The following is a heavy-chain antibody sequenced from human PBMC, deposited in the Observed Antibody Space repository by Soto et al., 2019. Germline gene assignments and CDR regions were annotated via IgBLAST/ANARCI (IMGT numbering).Heavy chain of an antibody. CDR1: EFTFSSYG. CDR3: ARYRSLGMVREYDAFDI. Sequence: GGSLRLSCAASEFTFSSYGIHWVRQAPGKGLEWVAVISYDGSNKEYADSVKGRFTISRDNSKNTAYLQMNSLRAEDTAVYYCARYRSLGMVREYDAFDIWGQGTMVTVSS. CDR2: ISYDGSNK. J-gene: IGHJ3*02. V-gene: IGHV3-30*03. D-gene: IGHD3-10*01.